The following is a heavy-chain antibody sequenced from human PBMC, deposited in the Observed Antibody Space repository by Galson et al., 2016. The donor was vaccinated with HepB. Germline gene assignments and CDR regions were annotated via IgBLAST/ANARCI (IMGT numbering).Heavy chain of an antibody. J-gene: IGHJ1*01. CDR1: GFTVSNNY. Sequence: SLRLSCAASGFTVSNNYMNWVRQAPGKGLEWISLIYSHGGTYYADSVRGRFTISRDGSTNTLYLQMNSLRVEDTAVYYCARDGGSNPNWAGGQGTLVTVSS. D-gene: IGHD1-26*01. V-gene: IGHV3-66*03. CDR2: IYSHGGT. CDR3: ARDGGSNPNWA.